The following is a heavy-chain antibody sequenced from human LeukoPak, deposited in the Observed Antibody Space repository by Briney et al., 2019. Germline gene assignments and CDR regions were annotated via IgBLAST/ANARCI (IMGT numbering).Heavy chain of an antibody. D-gene: IGHD5-12*01. CDR1: GFTFSDYY. CDR2: ISSSGSTI. V-gene: IGHV3-11*04. Sequence: PGGSLRLSCAASGFTFSDYYMSWIRQAPGKGLEWVSYISSSGSTIYYADSVKGRFTISRDNAKNSLYLQMNSLRAEDTAVYYCARDEGILLTGYSGYELPSTVTSGYWGQGTLVTVSS. J-gene: IGHJ4*02. CDR3: ARDEGILLTGYSGYELPSTVTSGY.